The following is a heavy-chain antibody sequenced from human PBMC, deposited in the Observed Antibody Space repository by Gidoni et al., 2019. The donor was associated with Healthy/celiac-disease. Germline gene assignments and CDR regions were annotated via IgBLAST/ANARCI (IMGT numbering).Heavy chain of an antibody. V-gene: IGHV3-64*01. Sequence: VPLVESGGALVQPGGSLRLSCSASCFPFCIYAMHWVRQAPGKGLEYVSAISSNGGSTYDANSVKGRFTISRDNSKNTLYLQMGSLRAEDMAVYYCARHCGGDCYSGAFDIWGQGTMVTVSS. CDR2: ISSNGGST. CDR3: ARHCGGDCYSGAFDI. J-gene: IGHJ3*02. D-gene: IGHD2-21*02. CDR1: CFPFCIYA.